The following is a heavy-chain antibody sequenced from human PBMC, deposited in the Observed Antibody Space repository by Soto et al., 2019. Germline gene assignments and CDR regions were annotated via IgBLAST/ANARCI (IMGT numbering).Heavy chain of an antibody. Sequence: GSLRLSCASSGFTLSMSAVNWVRQAPGKGLEWVSYISDSGDRTYYADSVKGRFTISRDRSKNTVSLQMDSLRAEDTAVYYCAKDRGIIVKAGDAFDVWGQGTKVTVSS. CDR1: GFTLSMSA. CDR2: ISDSGDRT. J-gene: IGHJ3*01. CDR3: AKDRGIIVKAGDAFDV. D-gene: IGHD3-16*02. V-gene: IGHV3-23*01.